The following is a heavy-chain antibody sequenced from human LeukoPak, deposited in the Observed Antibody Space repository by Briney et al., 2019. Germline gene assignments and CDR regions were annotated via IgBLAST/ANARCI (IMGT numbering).Heavy chain of an antibody. CDR2: IKTDGRTT. CDR1: GFSFSSYW. V-gene: IGHV3-74*01. Sequence: GGSLRLSCAASGFSFSSYWMHGVRQAPGKGPVWVSFIKTDGRTTRYADSVTGRFTISRDNAKNTLFLQMNSLRAEDTAVYYCVRGANDAFNIWGKGQWSPSLQ. CDR3: VRGANDAFNI. J-gene: IGHJ3*02.